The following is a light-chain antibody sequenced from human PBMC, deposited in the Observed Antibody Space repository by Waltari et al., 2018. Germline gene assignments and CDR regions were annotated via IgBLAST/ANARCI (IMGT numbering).Light chain of an antibody. CDR1: SSNIGHNL. CDR3: AAWDDSLNGYV. J-gene: IGLJ1*01. CDR2: SNN. Sequence: QSVLTQPPSAPGTPGQRVTISCSGVSSNIGHNLVYWFQHPPGTAPKLLIFSNNQRPSGVPDRFSGSKPGNSASLAISGLQSEDEAEYYCAAWDDSLNGYVFGTGTKVTVL. V-gene: IGLV1-44*01.